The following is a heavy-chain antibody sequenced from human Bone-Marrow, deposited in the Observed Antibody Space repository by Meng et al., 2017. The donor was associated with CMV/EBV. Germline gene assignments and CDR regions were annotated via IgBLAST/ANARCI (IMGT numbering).Heavy chain of an antibody. CDR2: TYYRSEWYN. CDR3: ATGSDCDY. J-gene: IGHJ4*01. V-gene: IGHV6-1*01. CDR1: GDSVSRKIAT. Sequence: SQTLSLTCAISGDSVSRKIATWHWIRQSPSRGLEWLGRTYYRSEWYNDYAPSVKSRITINPDTSKNQFSLRLNSVTPEDTAVYYCATGSDCDYWGRGTLVTVSS. D-gene: IGHD3-9*01.